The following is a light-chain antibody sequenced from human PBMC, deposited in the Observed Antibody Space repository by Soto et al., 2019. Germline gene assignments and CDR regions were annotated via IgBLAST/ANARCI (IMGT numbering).Light chain of an antibody. CDR2: EVS. J-gene: IGLJ1*01. Sequence: QSALTQPPSASGSPGQSVTISCTGTSSDVGGYNYVSWYQQHPGKAPKLMIYEVSKRPSGVSTRFSGSKSGNTASLTISGLQAEDEADYHCSSYTSASTLLYLFGTGTKLTVL. CDR1: SSDVGGYNY. CDR3: SSYTSASTLLYL. V-gene: IGLV2-14*01.